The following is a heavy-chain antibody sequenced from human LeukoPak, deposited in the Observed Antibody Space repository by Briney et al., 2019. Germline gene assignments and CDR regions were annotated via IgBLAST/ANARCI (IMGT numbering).Heavy chain of an antibody. D-gene: IGHD6-13*01. CDR3: AKDGAIIAAAGTRFDY. Sequence: GGSLRLSCAASGFTFSSYWMSWVRQAPGKGLEWVANIKQDGSEKYYVDSVKGRFTISRDNSKNTLYLQMNSLRAEDTAVYYCAKDGAIIAAAGTRFDYWGQGTLVTVSS. CDR2: IKQDGSEK. V-gene: IGHV3-7*01. J-gene: IGHJ4*02. CDR1: GFTFSSYW.